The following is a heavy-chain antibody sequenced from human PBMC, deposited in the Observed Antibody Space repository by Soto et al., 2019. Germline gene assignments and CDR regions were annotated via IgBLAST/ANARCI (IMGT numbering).Heavy chain of an antibody. CDR2: ISYDGSNK. J-gene: IGHJ6*02. Sequence: HPGGSLRLSCAASGFTFSGYGMHWVRQAPGKGLEWVAGISYDGSNKYYADSVKGRFTISRDNSKNTLFLQMNSLGAEDTAVYYCASWTVVPAATDYYYYGMDVWGQGTTVTVSS. CDR1: GFTFSGYG. V-gene: IGHV3-30*03. D-gene: IGHD2-2*01. CDR3: ASWTVVPAATDYYYYGMDV.